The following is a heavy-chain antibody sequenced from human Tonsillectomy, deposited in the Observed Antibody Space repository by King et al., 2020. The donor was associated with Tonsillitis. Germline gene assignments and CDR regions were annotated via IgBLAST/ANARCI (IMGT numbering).Heavy chain of an antibody. D-gene: IGHD3-10*01. J-gene: IGHJ4*02. CDR1: GFTFSTYA. V-gene: IGHV3-23*04. CDR2: ISGSGGST. Sequence: VQLVESGGGLVQPGGSLRLSCAASGFTFSTYAMSWVRQAPGKGLEWVSDISGSGGSTYYADSVKGRFTISRDNSKNTLYLQMNSLRAEDTAVYYCAKEVSLLWFGELAPFDYWGQGTLVTVSS. CDR3: AKEVSLLWFGELAPFDY.